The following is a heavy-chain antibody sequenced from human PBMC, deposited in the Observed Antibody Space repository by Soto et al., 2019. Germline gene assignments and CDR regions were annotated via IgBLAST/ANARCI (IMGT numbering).Heavy chain of an antibody. CDR3: ARASITIFGVVAGPFDP. D-gene: IGHD3-3*01. CDR2: IYYSGST. CDR1: GGSISSGDYY. Sequence: SETLSLTCTVSGGSISSGDYYWSWIRQPPGKGLEWIGYIYYSGSTYYNPSLKSRVTISVDTSKNQFSLKLSSVTAADTAVYYCARASITIFGVVAGPFDPWGQGTLVTVSS. V-gene: IGHV4-30-4*01. J-gene: IGHJ5*02.